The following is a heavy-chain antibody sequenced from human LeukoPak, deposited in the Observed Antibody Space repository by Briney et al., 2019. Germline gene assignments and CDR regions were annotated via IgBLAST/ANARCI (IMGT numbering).Heavy chain of an antibody. CDR3: AKDFLNYDSSGYYSPIDY. J-gene: IGHJ4*02. Sequence: GGSLRLSCAASGFTFSSYAMSWVRQAPGKGLEWVSGFSVSDATTYYADSVKGRFTITRDNSKNTLYLQMNSLRAEDTAVYYCAKDFLNYDSSGYYSPIDYWGQGTLVTVSS. V-gene: IGHV3-23*01. CDR2: FSVSDATT. D-gene: IGHD3-22*01. CDR1: GFTFSSYA.